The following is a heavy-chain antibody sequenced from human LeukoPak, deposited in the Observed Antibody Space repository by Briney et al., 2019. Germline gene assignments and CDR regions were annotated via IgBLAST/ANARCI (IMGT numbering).Heavy chain of an antibody. J-gene: IGHJ3*02. D-gene: IGHD3-22*01. Sequence: SGPTLVNPTQTLTLTCTFSGFSLSTSGVGVGWIRQPPGKALEWLALIYWNDDKRYSPSLKSRLTITKDTSKNQVVLTMTNMDPVDTAPYYCANTDSSGYYVSRNDAFGIWGQGTMVTVSS. CDR2: IYWNDDK. CDR3: ANTDSSGYYVSRNDAFGI. CDR1: GFSLSTSGVG. V-gene: IGHV2-5*01.